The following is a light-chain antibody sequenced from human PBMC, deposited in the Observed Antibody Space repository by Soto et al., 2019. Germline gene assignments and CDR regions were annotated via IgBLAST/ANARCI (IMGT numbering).Light chain of an antibody. Sequence: QLVLTQPPSASASLGASVKLTCTLSSGHNTFAIAWHQQQPEKGPRYLMTLESDGSHIMGDGIPDRFSGSSSGAERYLTISKLQSAEEAGDYCQTWATGIQRFGGGTQLTVL. CDR1: SGHNTFA. CDR3: QTWATGIQR. J-gene: IGLJ2*01. V-gene: IGLV4-69*01. CDR2: LESDGSH.